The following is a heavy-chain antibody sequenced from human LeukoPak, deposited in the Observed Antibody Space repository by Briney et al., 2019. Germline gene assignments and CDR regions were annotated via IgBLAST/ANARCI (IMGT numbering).Heavy chain of an antibody. CDR1: GFTFSSYN. V-gene: IGHV3-48*01. J-gene: IGHJ4*02. CDR3: TSRGTLYGY. Sequence: GGSLRLSCAASGFTFSSYNMNWVRQAPGKGLEWISYISSTSGNIDYADSVKGRFTISRDNAKTSLYMQMNSLSAEDTAVYYCTSRGTLYGYWGQGTLVTVSS. D-gene: IGHD2/OR15-2a*01. CDR2: ISSTSGNI.